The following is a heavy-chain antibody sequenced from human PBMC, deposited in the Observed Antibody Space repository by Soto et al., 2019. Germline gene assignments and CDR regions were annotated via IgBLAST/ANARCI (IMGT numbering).Heavy chain of an antibody. D-gene: IGHD2-8*01. Sequence: PGGSLRLSCAASGFIFSDYYMSWIRQAPGKGLEWVSYMSSSSRFTNYADSVKCRFTISRDNAKNSLYLQMNSLRAEDTAVYYCARLVDCTTGLCSYGMDVWGQGTTVTVSS. CDR3: ARLVDCTTGLCSYGMDV. CDR2: MSSSSRFT. CDR1: GFIFSDYY. V-gene: IGHV3-11*06. J-gene: IGHJ6*02.